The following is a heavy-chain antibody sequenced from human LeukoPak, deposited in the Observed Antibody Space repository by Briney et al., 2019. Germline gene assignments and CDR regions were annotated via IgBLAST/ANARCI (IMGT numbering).Heavy chain of an antibody. CDR2: IYYSGST. CDR3: ARDLIHSSSWPYYYYYYMDV. J-gene: IGHJ6*03. D-gene: IGHD6-13*01. V-gene: IGHV4-39*07. CDR1: GGSISSSSYY. Sequence: SQTLSLTCTVSGGSISSSSYYWGWIRQPPGKGLEWIGSIYYSGSTYYNPSLKSRVTISVDTSKNQFSLKLSSVTAADTAVYYCARDLIHSSSWPYYYYYYMDVWGKGTTVTVSS.